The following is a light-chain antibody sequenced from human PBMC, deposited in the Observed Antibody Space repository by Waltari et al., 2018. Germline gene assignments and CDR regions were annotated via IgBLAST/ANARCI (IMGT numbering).Light chain of an antibody. V-gene: IGKV3-15*01. CDR1: QSVSSN. J-gene: IGKJ5*01. Sequence: EIVMTQSPATLSVSPGERVTRTCRASQSVSSNLAWYQQKPGQAPRLLIYGASTTATGIPARFSGSGSGTEFTLTISSLQSEDFAVYYCQQYNNWPPIAFGQGTRLEIK. CDR3: QQYNNWPPIA. CDR2: GAS.